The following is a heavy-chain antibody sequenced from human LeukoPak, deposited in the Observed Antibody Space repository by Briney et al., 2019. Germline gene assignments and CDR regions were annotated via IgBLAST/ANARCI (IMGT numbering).Heavy chain of an antibody. D-gene: IGHD6-13*01. CDR3: ARGYIAAAGTRDY. Sequence: GGSLRLSCAASGFTFSSYAMSWVRQAPGKGLEWVSVIYSGGSTYYADSVKGRFTISRDNSKNTLYLQMNSLRAEDTAVYYCARGYIAAAGTRDYWGQGTLVTVSS. CDR1: GFTFSSYA. J-gene: IGHJ4*02. CDR2: IYSGGST. V-gene: IGHV3-66*01.